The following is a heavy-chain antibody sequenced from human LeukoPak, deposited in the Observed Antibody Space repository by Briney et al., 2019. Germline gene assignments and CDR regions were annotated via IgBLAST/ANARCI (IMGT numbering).Heavy chain of an antibody. J-gene: IGHJ4*02. Sequence: GGSLSLSCAASGFTFSSYAMSWVRQPPGKGLEWVSAISGSGGSTYYADSVKGRFTISRDNSKNTLYLQMNSLRAEDTAVYYCAKGNRASSWYYFDYWGQGTLVTVSS. D-gene: IGHD6-13*01. CDR3: AKGNRASSWYYFDY. V-gene: IGHV3-23*01. CDR2: ISGSGGST. CDR1: GFTFSSYA.